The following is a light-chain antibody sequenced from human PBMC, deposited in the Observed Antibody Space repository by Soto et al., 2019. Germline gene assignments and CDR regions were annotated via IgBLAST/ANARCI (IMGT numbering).Light chain of an antibody. V-gene: IGKV1-17*01. Sequence: DIQMTQSPSSLSASVGDIITITCRASQVIGNDLNWYQQKPGKAPKRLIYGASNLQSGVPARFSGGGFGTEFSVTFTSLQLEDFATYYCLQDNSYPATFGQGTKVEIK. CDR3: LQDNSYPAT. CDR1: QVIGND. J-gene: IGKJ1*01. CDR2: GAS.